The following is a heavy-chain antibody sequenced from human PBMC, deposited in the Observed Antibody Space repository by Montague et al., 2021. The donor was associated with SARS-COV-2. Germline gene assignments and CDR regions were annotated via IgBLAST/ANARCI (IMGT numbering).Heavy chain of an antibody. J-gene: IGHJ4*02. CDR2: IYYNTGNT. V-gene: IGHV4-59*01. D-gene: IGHD5-12*01. CDR1: GGSISDYY. Sequence: SETLSLTCSVSGGSISDYYWNWIRQPPGKGLEWIGYIYYNTGNTNYNPXLQSRVTISLDTFKNQFSLNLRSVTAADTALYFCARGTGYDYYFDCWGLGILVTVSS. CDR3: ARGTGYDYYFDC.